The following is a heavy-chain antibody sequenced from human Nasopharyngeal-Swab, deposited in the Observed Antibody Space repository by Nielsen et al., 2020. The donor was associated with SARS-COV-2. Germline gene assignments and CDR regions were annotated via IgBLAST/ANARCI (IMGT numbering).Heavy chain of an antibody. CDR2: TEIGGIT. Sequence: GESLKISCAVSGFIVSSTYMSWVRQAPGQGLEWGSVTEIGGITHYADSVKGRFTISRDSSTNTLYLQMNSLRVEDTAVYYCARDLGGGYCTTINCLGSWGQGTLVTVSS. D-gene: IGHD2-8*01. V-gene: IGHV3-53*01. J-gene: IGHJ1*01. CDR3: ARDLGGGYCTTINCLGS. CDR1: GFIVSSTY.